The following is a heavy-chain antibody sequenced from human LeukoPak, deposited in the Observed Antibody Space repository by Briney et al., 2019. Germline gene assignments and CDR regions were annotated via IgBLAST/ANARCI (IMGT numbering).Heavy chain of an antibody. CDR3: ATHIAEATALHY. J-gene: IGHJ4*02. CDR2: ITSSGSTI. D-gene: IGHD6-13*01. V-gene: IGHV3-11*01. CDR1: GFGFRDYY. Sequence: GGSLRLSCAASGFGFRDYYMSWSRQAPGKGLEWISYITSSGSTIYYADSVKGRFTVSRDNAKNSLYLQMNTLRAEDTAVYYCATHIAEATALHYWGQGTLVTVSS.